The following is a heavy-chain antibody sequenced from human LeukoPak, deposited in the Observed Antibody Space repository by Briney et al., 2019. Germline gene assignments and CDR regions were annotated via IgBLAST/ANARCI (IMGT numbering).Heavy chain of an antibody. D-gene: IGHD4-11*01. V-gene: IGHV3-9*01. CDR2: ISWNSGSI. CDR3: AKDVNYALDY. CDR1: GFTFDDYA. J-gene: IGHJ4*02. Sequence: GGTLRLSCAASGFTFDDYAMHWVRQAPGKGLEWVSGISWNSGSIAYADSVKGRFTISRDNAKNSLYLQMNSLRAEDTALYYCAKDVNYALDYWGQGTLVTVSS.